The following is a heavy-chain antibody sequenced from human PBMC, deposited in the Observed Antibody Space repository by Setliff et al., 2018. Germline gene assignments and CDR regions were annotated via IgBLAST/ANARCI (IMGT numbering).Heavy chain of an antibody. V-gene: IGHV3-7*01. CDR3: GPGGEGLLEN. CDR2: INQDGSEK. J-gene: IGHJ4*02. D-gene: IGHD2-21*01. CDR1: GFTLRSYW. Sequence: PGGSLRLSCAASGFTLRSYWMSWVRQAPGKGLEWVANINQDGSEKYYVDSVKGRFTISRDNAKNSLYLQMNSLRAEDTAIYYCGPGGEGLLENWGQGTLVTVSS.